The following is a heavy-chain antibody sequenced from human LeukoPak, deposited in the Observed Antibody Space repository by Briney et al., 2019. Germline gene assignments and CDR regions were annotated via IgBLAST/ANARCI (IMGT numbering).Heavy chain of an antibody. J-gene: IGHJ4*02. D-gene: IGHD4-17*01. CDR3: TTKVTTETTGRDY. V-gene: IGHV3-15*01. CDR1: GFTFSNAR. CDR2: IKSKTDGGTT. Sequence: GGSLRLSCAASGFTFSNARMSWVRQAPGKGLEWVGRIKSKTDGGTTDYAAPVKGRFTISRDDSKNTLYLQMNSLKTEDTAVYYCTTKVTTETTGRDYWGQGTLVTVSS.